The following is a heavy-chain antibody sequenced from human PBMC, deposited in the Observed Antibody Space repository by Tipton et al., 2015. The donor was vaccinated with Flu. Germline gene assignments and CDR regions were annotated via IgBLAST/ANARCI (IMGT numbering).Heavy chain of an antibody. CDR1: GFSFTSTG. V-gene: IGHV3-33*01. CDR3: ARERLADYYDSTQDASDI. Sequence: RSLRLSCAASGFSFTSTGMHWVRQTPGKGLEWVAVIWHDGRNKYYADSVKGRFTISRDNSKNMLYLQMNSLRAEDTAVYYCARERLADYYDSTQDASDIWGQGTMVTVSS. D-gene: IGHD3-16*01. J-gene: IGHJ3*02. CDR2: IWHDGRNK.